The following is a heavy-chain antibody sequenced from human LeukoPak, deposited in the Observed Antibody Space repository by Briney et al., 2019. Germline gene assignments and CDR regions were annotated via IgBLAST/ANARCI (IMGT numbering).Heavy chain of an antibody. CDR2: ISAYNGNT. CDR3: GRPGPPGYFQH. CDR1: GYTFTSYG. V-gene: IGHV1-18*01. J-gene: IGHJ1*01. Sequence: ASVKVSCKASGYTFTSYGISWVRQAPGQGLEWMGWISAYNGNTNYAQKLQGRVTITTETSTSTAYKELRRLRSDDTAVYYCGRPGPPGYFQHWGQGTWVTVPS.